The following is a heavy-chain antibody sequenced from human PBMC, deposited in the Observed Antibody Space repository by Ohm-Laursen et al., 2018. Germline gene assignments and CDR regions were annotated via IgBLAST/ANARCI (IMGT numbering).Heavy chain of an antibody. CDR3: ARGTTVTTINY. D-gene: IGHD4-17*01. J-gene: IGHJ4*02. Sequence: ASVKVSCKASGYTFTGYYIHWVRQAPGQGLEWMGWINPNSGDTNYAQKFQGRVAMTSDTSISTAYMDLSRLRSDDTAVYYCARGTTVTTINYWGQGTLVTVSS. CDR2: INPNSGDT. CDR1: GYTFTGYY. V-gene: IGHV1-2*02.